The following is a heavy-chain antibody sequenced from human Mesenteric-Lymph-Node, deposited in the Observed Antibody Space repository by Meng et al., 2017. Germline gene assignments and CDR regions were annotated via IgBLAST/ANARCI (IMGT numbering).Heavy chain of an antibody. D-gene: IGHD4-17*01. CDR2: LSTYNGNT. CDR1: GHILTSYG. V-gene: IGHV1-18*01. CDR3: ARAYDSDY. Sequence: QVEVAKSGAKVKNPGATVEVSCKVSGHILTSYGIIWVRQPPTQGFVWMRWLSTYNGNTTYAKKFQTRVTMTTDPSTNTAYMELRRMSSDDTAVYYCARAYDSDYWGQGTLVTVSS. J-gene: IGHJ4*02.